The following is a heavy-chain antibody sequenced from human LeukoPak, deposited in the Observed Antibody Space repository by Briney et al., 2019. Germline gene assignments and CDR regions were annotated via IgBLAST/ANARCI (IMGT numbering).Heavy chain of an antibody. D-gene: IGHD6-19*01. V-gene: IGHV1-46*01. J-gene: IGHJ4*02. Sequence: ASVKVSCKASGYTFTSYYMHWVRQAPGQGLEWMGIINPSGGSTSYAQKFQGRVTMTRDMSTSTVYMELSSLRSEDTAVYYCAKDCRVEYSSGCPFDYWGQGTLVTVSS. CDR2: INPSGGST. CDR1: GYTFTSYY. CDR3: AKDCRVEYSSGCPFDY.